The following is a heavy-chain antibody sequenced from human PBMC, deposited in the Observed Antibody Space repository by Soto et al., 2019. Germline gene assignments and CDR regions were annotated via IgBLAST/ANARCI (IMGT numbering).Heavy chain of an antibody. Sequence: QVQLVESGGGVVQPGRSLRLSCVASGLTFSTQGMHWVRQAPGKGLEWVGIIYNDGSTTYYADSVKGRFTISRDNSKNTLYLQMNSLRAEDTAVYYCARNPSGVDIASTKDWRQGTLVTVSS. J-gene: IGHJ4*02. D-gene: IGHD5-12*01. CDR3: ARNPSGVDIASTKD. CDR1: GLTFSTQG. CDR2: IYNDGSTT. V-gene: IGHV3-33*01.